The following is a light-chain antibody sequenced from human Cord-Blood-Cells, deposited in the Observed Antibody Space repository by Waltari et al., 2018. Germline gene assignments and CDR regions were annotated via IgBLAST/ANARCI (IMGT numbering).Light chain of an antibody. CDR2: AAS. CDR3: QQSYSRT. J-gene: IGKJ2*01. CDR1: QSISSY. V-gene: IGKV1-39*01. Sequence: DLQMTQSPSSLSASVGDRVTITCRASQSISSYLNWYQQKPGKAPKLLIYAASSLQSGVPSRFSGSGSGTDFTLTISSLQPEDVATYYCQQSYSRTFGQGTKLEIK.